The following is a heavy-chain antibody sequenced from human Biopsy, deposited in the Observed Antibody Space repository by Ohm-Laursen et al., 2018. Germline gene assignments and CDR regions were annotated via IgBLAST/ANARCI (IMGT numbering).Heavy chain of an antibody. D-gene: IGHD3-9*01. CDR1: GGTFSNYG. J-gene: IGHJ1*01. V-gene: IGHV1-69*06. CDR3: ATKLTGYFHH. Sequence: SVKVSCKVPGGTFSNYGVNWVRQAPGQGLEWLGGNIPILGTGNYAPKFQDRVTVAADTSTSTATMELRSLRSDDTAVYYCATKLTGYFHHWGQGTLVIVSS. CDR2: NIPILGTG.